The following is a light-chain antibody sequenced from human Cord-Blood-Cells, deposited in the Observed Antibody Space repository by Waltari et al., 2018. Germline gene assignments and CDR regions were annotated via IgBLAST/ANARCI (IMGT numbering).Light chain of an antibody. Sequence: DIQMTQSPSSLSASVGARVTITCRASQSISSYLNWDQQKPGKAPKLLIDAASSLQSGVPSRFSGSGSGTDFTLTSSSLQPEDFATYYCQQSYSTPGFGGGTKVEIK. CDR1: QSISSY. CDR2: AAS. V-gene: IGKV1-39*01. J-gene: IGKJ4*01. CDR3: QQSYSTPG.